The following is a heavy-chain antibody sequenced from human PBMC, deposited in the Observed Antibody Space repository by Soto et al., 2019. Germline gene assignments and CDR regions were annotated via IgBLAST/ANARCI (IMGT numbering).Heavy chain of an antibody. D-gene: IGHD2-15*01. CDR1: GFTFSGSA. CDR3: TIVGYCSGGSCYDGRRRGFDYYYGMDV. Sequence: GGSLRLSCAASGFTFSGSAMHWVRQASGKGLEWVGRIRSKANSYATAYAASVKGRFTISRDDSKNTAYLQMNSLKTEDTAVYYCTIVGYCSGGSCYDGRRRGFDYYYGMDVWGQGTTVTVSS. CDR2: IRSKANSYAT. V-gene: IGHV3-73*01. J-gene: IGHJ6*02.